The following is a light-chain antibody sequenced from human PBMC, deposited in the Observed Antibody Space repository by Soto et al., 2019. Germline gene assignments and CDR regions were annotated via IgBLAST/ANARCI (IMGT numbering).Light chain of an antibody. Sequence: IQMTQSPSSLSASIGDRVTITCRASQGIGVRFAWFQQKPGKAPQYLIQSASTLASGVPSRFSGSGSGTDFILTINNLQPEDVATYYCLQVNSFPRTFGQGTKVDNK. J-gene: IGKJ1*01. CDR3: LQVNSFPRT. CDR1: QGIGVR. CDR2: SAS. V-gene: IGKV1-12*01.